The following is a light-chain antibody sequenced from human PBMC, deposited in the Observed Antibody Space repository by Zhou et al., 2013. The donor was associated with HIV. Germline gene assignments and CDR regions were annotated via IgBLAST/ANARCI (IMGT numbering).Light chain of an antibody. CDR3: QQYNNWPPLT. V-gene: IGKV3-15*01. J-gene: IGKJ4*01. Sequence: EIVLTQSPATLSLSPGERATLSCRASQSVSSYLAWYQQKPGQAPRLLVYNADTRATGIPARFSGSGSGTEFTLTISSLQSEDFAVYYCQQYNNWPPLTFGGGTKVEIK. CDR2: NAD. CDR1: QSVSSY.